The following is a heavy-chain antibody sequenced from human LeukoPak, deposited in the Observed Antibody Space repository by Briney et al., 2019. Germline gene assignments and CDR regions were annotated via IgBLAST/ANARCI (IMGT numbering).Heavy chain of an antibody. CDR2: ISYDGSNK. J-gene: IGHJ5*02. CDR3: ARDRVGILVPAAIWAPIWFDP. Sequence: GGSLRLSCAASGFTFSSYAMHWVRQAPGKGLEWVAVISYDGSNKYYADSVKGRFTISRDNSKNTLYLQMNSLRAEDTAVYYCARDRVGILVPAAIWAPIWFDPWGQGTLVTVSS. CDR1: GFTFSSYA. V-gene: IGHV3-30-3*01. D-gene: IGHD2-2*02.